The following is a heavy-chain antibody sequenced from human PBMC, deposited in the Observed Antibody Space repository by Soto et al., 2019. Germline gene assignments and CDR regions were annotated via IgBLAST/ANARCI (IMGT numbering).Heavy chain of an antibody. CDR2: MNPNSGNT. J-gene: IGHJ3*02. CDR3: ARSIMITFGGVIAYDAFDI. V-gene: IGHV1-8*01. D-gene: IGHD3-16*02. Sequence: ASVKVSCKASGYTFTSYDINWVRQATGQGLEWMGWMNPNSGNTGYAQKFKGRVTMTRNTSISTAYMELSSLRSEDTAVYYCARSIMITFGGVIAYDAFDIWGQGTMVTVSS. CDR1: GYTFTSYD.